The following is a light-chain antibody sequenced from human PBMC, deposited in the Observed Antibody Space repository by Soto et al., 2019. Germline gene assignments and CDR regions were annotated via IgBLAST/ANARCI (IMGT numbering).Light chain of an antibody. CDR3: SSYTSRSTQV. CDR1: SRDIGAYDY. J-gene: IGLJ3*02. V-gene: IGLV2-14*03. Sequence: QSALTQPASVSGSPGQLITISCTGTSRDIGAYDYVSWYQQHPGQAPRLIIYDVTERPSGISDRFSGSRSGNTASLTISVLRPEDEADYYCSSYTSRSTQVLGGGTKLTVL. CDR2: DVT.